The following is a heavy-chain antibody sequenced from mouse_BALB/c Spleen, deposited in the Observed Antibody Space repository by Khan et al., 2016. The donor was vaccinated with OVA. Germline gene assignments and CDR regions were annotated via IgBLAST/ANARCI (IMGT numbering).Heavy chain of an antibody. Sequence: QMQLEESGPGLVAPSQSLSITCTISGFSLTNYGVHWVRQPPGKGLEWLVLMWSDGSTTYNSALKSRLTISKDNSKSQVFLKMSSLQTNDTAMYFCARQPYYHYNVMDYWGQGTSVTVSS. V-gene: IGHV2-6-1*01. CDR1: GFSLTNYG. D-gene: IGHD2-10*01. J-gene: IGHJ4*01. CDR3: ARQPYYHYNVMDY. CDR2: MWSDGST.